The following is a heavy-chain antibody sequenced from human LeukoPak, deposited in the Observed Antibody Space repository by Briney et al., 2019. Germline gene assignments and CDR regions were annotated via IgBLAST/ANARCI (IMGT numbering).Heavy chain of an antibody. CDR1: GYTFTSYG. V-gene: IGHV1-18*01. CDR2: ISAYNGNT. CDR3: ARDRYYDILTGYHYDAFDI. Sequence: ASVKVSCKASGYTFTSYGISWVRQAPGQGLEWMGWISAYNGNTNYAQKLQGRVTMTTDTSTSTAYMELRSLRAEDTAVYYCARDRYYDILTGYHYDAFDIWGQGTMVTVSS. J-gene: IGHJ3*02. D-gene: IGHD3-9*01.